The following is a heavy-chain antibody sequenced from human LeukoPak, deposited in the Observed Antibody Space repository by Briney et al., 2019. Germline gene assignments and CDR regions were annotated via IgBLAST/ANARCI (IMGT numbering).Heavy chain of an antibody. Sequence: GGSLRLSCAASGFTFSSYAMHWVRQAPGKGLEWVAVISYDGSNKYYADSVKGRFTISRDNSKNTLYLQMNGLRAEDTAVYYCARSHIVVVTAILYYFDYWGQGTLVTVSS. CDR1: GFTFSSYA. D-gene: IGHD2-21*02. CDR3: ARSHIVVVTAILYYFDY. CDR2: ISYDGSNK. V-gene: IGHV3-30*01. J-gene: IGHJ4*02.